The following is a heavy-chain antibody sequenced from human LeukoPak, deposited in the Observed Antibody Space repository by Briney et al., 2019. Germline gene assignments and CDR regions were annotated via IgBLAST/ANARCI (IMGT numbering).Heavy chain of an antibody. CDR1: GFTFNDYC. J-gene: IGHJ4*02. Sequence: GGSLRLSCAASGFTFNDYCMSWIRQAPGKGLEWVSFISSSSSYTMSADSVKGRFTISRDNAKNSLYLQMNSLRAEDTAVYYCARGSRVIDYWGQGTLVTVSS. D-gene: IGHD2-15*01. V-gene: IGHV3-11*05. CDR3: ARGSRVIDY. CDR2: ISSSSSYT.